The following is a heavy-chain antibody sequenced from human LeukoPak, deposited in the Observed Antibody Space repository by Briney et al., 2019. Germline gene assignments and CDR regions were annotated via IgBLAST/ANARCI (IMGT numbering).Heavy chain of an antibody. V-gene: IGHV3-30*18. CDR3: AKDIVVVVAAITPLDY. CDR2: ISYDGSNK. J-gene: IGHJ4*02. CDR1: GFTFSSYG. D-gene: IGHD2-15*01. Sequence: GGSLRLSCAASGFTFSSYGMHWVRQAPGKGLEWVAVISYDGSNKYYADSVKGRFTISRDNSKNTLYLQMNSLRAEDTAVYYCAKDIVVVVAAITPLDYWGQGTLVTVSS.